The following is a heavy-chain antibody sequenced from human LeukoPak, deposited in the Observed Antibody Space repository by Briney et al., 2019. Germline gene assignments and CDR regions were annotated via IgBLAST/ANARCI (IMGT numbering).Heavy chain of an antibody. CDR1: GYTFTGYY. V-gene: IGHV1-2*02. D-gene: IGHD5-12*01. J-gene: IGHJ6*03. Sequence: VASVKVSCKASGYTFTGYYMHWVRQAPGQGLEWMGWINPNSGGTNYAQKFQGRVTITADKSTSTAYMELSSLRSEDTAVYYCARGGRGYSGYDLYYYYYYMDVWGKGTTVTVSS. CDR3: ARGGRGYSGYDLYYYYYYMDV. CDR2: INPNSGGT.